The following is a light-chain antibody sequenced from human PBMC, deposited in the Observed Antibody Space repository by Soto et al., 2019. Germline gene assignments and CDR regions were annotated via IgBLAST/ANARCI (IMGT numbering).Light chain of an antibody. CDR2: GVT. V-gene: IGLV2-14*01. CDR1: SSDVGAYNY. Sequence: QSVLTQPASVSGSPGQSITISCTGTSSDVGAYNYDSWYQQHPGEAPKLIIYGVTNRPSGVSYRFSGSKSDYTASLTISGLQAEDEADYYCSSYSTSFFYVFGTGTKVTVL. CDR3: SSYSTSFFYV. J-gene: IGLJ1*01.